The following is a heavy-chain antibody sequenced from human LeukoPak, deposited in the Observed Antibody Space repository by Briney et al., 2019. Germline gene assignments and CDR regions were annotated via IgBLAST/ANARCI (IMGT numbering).Heavy chain of an antibody. D-gene: IGHD5-12*01. CDR2: ISSGGSTI. J-gene: IGHJ4*02. CDR1: GFIFSDYY. Sequence: GGSLRLSCAASGFIFSDYYMSWIRQAPGKGLEWVSYISSGGSTIYYADSVKGRFTISRDNAKNSLYLQMNSLRAEDTAVYYCAREVRYSGYDFNYFDYWGQGTLVTVSS. V-gene: IGHV3-11*04. CDR3: AREVRYSGYDFNYFDY.